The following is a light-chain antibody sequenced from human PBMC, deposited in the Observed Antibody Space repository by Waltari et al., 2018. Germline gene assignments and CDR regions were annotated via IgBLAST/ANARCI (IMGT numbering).Light chain of an antibody. CDR3: CSYAGTDTVII. V-gene: IGLV2-23*02. J-gene: IGLJ2*01. CDR1: SSDVGTYNF. Sequence: QSALTQPASVSGSPGQSITISCTGTSSDVGTYNFVSWYQQHPGKAPKLMIYEVIKRPSGVSNRFSGSKSCNTASLTISGLQDEDEADYYCCSYAGTDTVIIFGGGTKVTVL. CDR2: EVI.